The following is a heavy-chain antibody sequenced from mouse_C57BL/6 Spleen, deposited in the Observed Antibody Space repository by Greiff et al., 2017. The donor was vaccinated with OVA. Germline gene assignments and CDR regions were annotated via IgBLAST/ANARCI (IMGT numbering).Heavy chain of an antibody. J-gene: IGHJ1*03. Sequence: EVQVVESGGDLVKPGGSLKLSCAASGFTFSSYGMSWVRQTPDKRLEWVATISSGGSYTYYPDSVKGRFTISRDNAKNTLYLQMSSLKSEDTAMYYCARDYSNDWYFDVWGTGTTVTVSS. CDR2: ISSGGSYT. D-gene: IGHD2-5*01. CDR3: ARDYSNDWYFDV. CDR1: GFTFSSYG. V-gene: IGHV5-6*01.